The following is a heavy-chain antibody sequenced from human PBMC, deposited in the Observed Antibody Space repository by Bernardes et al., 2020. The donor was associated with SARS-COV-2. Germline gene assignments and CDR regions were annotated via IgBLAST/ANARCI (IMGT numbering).Heavy chain of an antibody. CDR1: GFTFDDFA. Sequence: LIPSCAASGFTFDDFAMHWVRQAPGPGLEWVSGISWNSGSIGYAASVKGRFTISRDNAKNSLYLQMNSLRPDDTALYYCTKDYETGELGIAVEGYCGHWGQGTLVTVSS. CDR2: ISWNSGSI. J-gene: IGHJ4*02. D-gene: IGHD6-19*01. V-gene: IGHV3-9*01. CDR3: TKDYETGELGIAVEGYCGH.